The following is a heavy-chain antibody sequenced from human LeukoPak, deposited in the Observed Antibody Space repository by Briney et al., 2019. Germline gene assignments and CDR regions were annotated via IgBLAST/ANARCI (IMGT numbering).Heavy chain of an antibody. CDR2: IKQDGSQK. CDR3: ASVNFDNNAHYHYYLPN. J-gene: IGHJ4*02. Sequence: GGSLRLSCAASGFRFNRFSMSWVRQTPGKGLEWVANIKQDGSQKEYADSVKGRFAISRDNANNFLDLQMNSLRAEDTGVYYCASVNFDNNAHYHYYLPNWGQGNRVTVSS. D-gene: IGHD2/OR15-2a*01. V-gene: IGHV3-7*01. CDR1: GFRFNRFS.